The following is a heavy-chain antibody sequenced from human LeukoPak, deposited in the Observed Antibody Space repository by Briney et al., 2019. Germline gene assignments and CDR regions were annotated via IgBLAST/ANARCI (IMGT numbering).Heavy chain of an antibody. CDR1: GFTVSGNY. V-gene: IGHV3-11*01. Sequence: GGSLRLSCAVSGFTVSGNYMSWVRQAPGKGLEWVSYITSSGFTIYSADSVKGRFSISRDNAKKALYLQMNNLRADDTAVYYCATLLWVGELRYYYFDLWGRGTPVTVSS. CDR3: ATLLWVGELRYYYFDL. CDR2: ITSSGFTI. D-gene: IGHD3-10*01. J-gene: IGHJ2*01.